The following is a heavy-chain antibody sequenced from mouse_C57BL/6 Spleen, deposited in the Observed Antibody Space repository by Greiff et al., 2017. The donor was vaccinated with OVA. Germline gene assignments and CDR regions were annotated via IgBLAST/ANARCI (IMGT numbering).Heavy chain of an antibody. CDR2: IDPETGGT. CDR3: TRSGLRRNWYFDV. V-gene: IGHV1-15*01. D-gene: IGHD2-4*01. CDR1: GYTFTDYE. Sequence: LVESGAELVRPGASVTLSCKASGYTFTDYEMHWVKQTPVHGLEWIGAIDPETGGTAYNQKFKGKAILTADKSSSTAYMELRSLTSEDSAVYYCTRSGLRRNWYFDVWGTGTTVTVSS. J-gene: IGHJ1*03.